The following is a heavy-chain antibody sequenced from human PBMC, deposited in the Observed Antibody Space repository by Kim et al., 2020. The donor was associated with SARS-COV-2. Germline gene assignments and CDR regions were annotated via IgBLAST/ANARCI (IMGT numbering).Heavy chain of an antibody. V-gene: IGHV1-3*01. J-gene: IGHJ4*02. Sequence: KFQGRVTITRDTSASTAYMELSSLRSEDTAVYYCARAVVMEGGDYWGQGTLVTVSS. CDR3: ARAVVMEGGDY. D-gene: IGHD2-15*01.